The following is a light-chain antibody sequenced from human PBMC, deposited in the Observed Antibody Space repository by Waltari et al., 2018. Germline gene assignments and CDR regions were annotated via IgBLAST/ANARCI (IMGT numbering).Light chain of an antibody. Sequence: QSVLTQPPSVAGAPAQRVTISCTASSSNMGPNNDVQGYQQLPGTAPKLLIYGNTKRPSGVPDRFSGSKSGTSASLAITGLQAEDEADYYCHSYDISLSGSVFGGGTTLTVL. CDR3: HSYDISLSGSV. CDR2: GNT. J-gene: IGLJ3*02. CDR1: SSNMGPNND. V-gene: IGLV1-40*01.